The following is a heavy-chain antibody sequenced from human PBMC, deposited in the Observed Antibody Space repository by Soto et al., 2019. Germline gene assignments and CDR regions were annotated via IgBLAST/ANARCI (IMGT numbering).Heavy chain of an antibody. V-gene: IGHV3-66*01. D-gene: IGHD2-15*01. J-gene: IGHJ6*03. CDR2: IYSGGST. CDR3: ARGYNCSGGSCYGYYYYYMDV. Sequence: GGSLRLSCAASGFTVSSNYMSWVRQAPGKGLEWVSVIYSGGSTYYADSGKGRFTISRDNSKNTLYLQMNSLRAEDTAVYYCARGYNCSGGSCYGYYYYYMDVWGKGTTVTVSS. CDR1: GFTVSSNY.